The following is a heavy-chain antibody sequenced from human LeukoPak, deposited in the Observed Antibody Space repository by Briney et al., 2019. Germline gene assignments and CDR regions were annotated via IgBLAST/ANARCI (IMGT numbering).Heavy chain of an antibody. Sequence: GESLRLSCAASGFTASSDHMSWVRQAPGKGLEWVSLIYTDGSSKYADFVYGRFTISRDNSKNTLYLQMNSLSADDTAMYYCARGSVNPGLFDSWGQGTLVTVSS. CDR1: GFTASSDH. D-gene: IGHD1-14*01. V-gene: IGHV3-53*01. CDR2: IYTDGSS. CDR3: ARGSVNPGLFDS. J-gene: IGHJ4*02.